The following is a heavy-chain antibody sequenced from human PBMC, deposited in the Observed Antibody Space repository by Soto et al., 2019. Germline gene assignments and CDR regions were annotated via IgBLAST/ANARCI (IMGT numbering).Heavy chain of an antibody. V-gene: IGHV1-69*13. CDR3: ARDQQGICSGGSCYFTFDY. Sequence: GXSVKVSCKASVGTFSSYAISWVQQAPGQGLEWMGGIIPIFGTANYAQKFQGRVTITADESTSTAYMELSSLRSEDTAVYYCARDQQGICSGGSCYFTFDYWGQGPLVTVSS. CDR2: IIPIFGTA. D-gene: IGHD2-15*01. J-gene: IGHJ4*02. CDR1: VGTFSSYA.